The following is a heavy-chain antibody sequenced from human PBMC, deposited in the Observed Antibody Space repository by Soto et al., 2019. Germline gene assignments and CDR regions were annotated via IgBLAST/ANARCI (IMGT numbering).Heavy chain of an antibody. CDR2: IYYSWST. D-gene: IGHD6-13*01. Sequence: QVQLQESGPGLVKPSQTLSLTCTVSGGSISSGGYYWSWIRQHTGKGLEWIGYIYYSWSTYYNPALKSRVTISVDTSKNQFSLKLSSVTAADTAVYYCARGSSSSWSHWGQGTLVTVSS. J-gene: IGHJ4*02. CDR3: ARGSSSSWSH. CDR1: GGSISSGGYY. V-gene: IGHV4-31*03.